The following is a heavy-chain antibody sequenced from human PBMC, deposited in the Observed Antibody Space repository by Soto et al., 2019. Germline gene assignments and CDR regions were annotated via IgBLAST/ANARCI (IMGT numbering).Heavy chain of an antibody. Sequence: GGSLILSCAASGFTISSYWMSWVSKTPGKGLEWVANIKQDGSEKYYVDSVKGRFTISRDNAKNSLYLQMNSLRAEDTAVYYCANAECSGGSCRTDAFDIWGQGTMVTVSS. V-gene: IGHV3-7*01. J-gene: IGHJ3*02. CDR1: GFTISSYW. CDR2: IKQDGSEK. D-gene: IGHD2-15*01. CDR3: ANAECSGGSCRTDAFDI.